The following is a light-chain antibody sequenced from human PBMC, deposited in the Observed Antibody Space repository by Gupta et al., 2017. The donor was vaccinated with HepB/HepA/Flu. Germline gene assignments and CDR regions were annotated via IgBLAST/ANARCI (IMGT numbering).Light chain of an antibody. Sequence: QPVLTQPPSVSAAPGQTVTISCSGSSSNIGNNYVSWYQQLPGTAPKLLIYDNNKRPSGIPDRFSGSKSGTSATLGITGLQTGDEADYYCGTWDSSLSAHVVFGGGIKLTVL. CDR3: GTWDSSLSAHVV. J-gene: IGLJ2*01. V-gene: IGLV1-51*01. CDR1: SSNIGNNY. CDR2: DNN.